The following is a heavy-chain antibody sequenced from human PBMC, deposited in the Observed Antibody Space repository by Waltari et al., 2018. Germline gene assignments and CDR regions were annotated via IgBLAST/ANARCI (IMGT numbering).Heavy chain of an antibody. CDR3: ALFTYDFDAFDI. D-gene: IGHD3-3*01. J-gene: IGHJ3*02. CDR2: INAGNGNT. V-gene: IGHV1-3*01. Sequence: QVQLVQSGAEVKKPGASVKVSCKASGYTFTSYAMHWVRQAPGQRLEWMGWINAGNGNTKYSQKFQGRVTITRDTSASTAYMELSRLRSDDTAVYYCALFTYDFDAFDIWGQGTMVTVSS. CDR1: GYTFTSYA.